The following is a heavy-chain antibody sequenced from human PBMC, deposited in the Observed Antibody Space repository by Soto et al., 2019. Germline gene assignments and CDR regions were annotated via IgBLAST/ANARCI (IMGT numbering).Heavy chain of an antibody. CDR2: IHYSGST. V-gene: IGHV4-59*01. Sequence: SETLSLTCTVSGGSISSYYWSWIRRPPGKGLEWIGYIHYSGSTNYIPSLKSRVTISVDTSKNQFSLKLSSVTAADTAVYYCARALYCSTTSCYGPFDYWGQGTLVTVSS. D-gene: IGHD2-2*01. J-gene: IGHJ4*02. CDR1: GGSISSYY. CDR3: ARALYCSTTSCYGPFDY.